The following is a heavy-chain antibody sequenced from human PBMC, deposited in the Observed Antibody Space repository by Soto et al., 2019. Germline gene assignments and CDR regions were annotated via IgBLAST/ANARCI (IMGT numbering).Heavy chain of an antibody. J-gene: IGHJ5*02. CDR1: GFTFSSCA. CDR2: TSGSGGST. D-gene: IGHD3-10*01. V-gene: IGHV3-23*01. Sequence: GGALRLSRSSSGFTFSSCAIRRGPPAPGKGLEWVSATSGSGGSTYYADSVKGRFTISRDNFGNTMYLQMNSVRVEDTAVYYCARSVRPLSWFDPWGQGTRVTVSS. CDR3: ARSVRPLSWFDP.